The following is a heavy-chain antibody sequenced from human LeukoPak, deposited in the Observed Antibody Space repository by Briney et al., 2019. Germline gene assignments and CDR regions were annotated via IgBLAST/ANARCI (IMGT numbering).Heavy chain of an antibody. CDR2: ISSSSSYI. D-gene: IGHD4-23*01. Sequence: GGSLRLSCAASRFTFSSYSMNWVRQAPGKGLEWVSSISSSSSYIYYADSVKGRFTISRDNAKNSLYLQMNSLRAEDTAVYYCARGQDTVVTSRDAFDIWGQGTMVTVSS. V-gene: IGHV3-21*01. CDR3: ARGQDTVVTSRDAFDI. J-gene: IGHJ3*02. CDR1: RFTFSSYS.